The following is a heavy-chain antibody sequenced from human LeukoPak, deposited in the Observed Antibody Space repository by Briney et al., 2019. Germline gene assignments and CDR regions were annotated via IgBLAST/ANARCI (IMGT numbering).Heavy chain of an antibody. J-gene: IGHJ4*02. CDR1: GFTFSTYA. CDR3: ARVDSAGGY. D-gene: IGHD5-18*01. V-gene: IGHV3-30-3*01. Sequence: GGSLRLSCSASGFTFSTYAMHCLRQAPGKGLEWLAVISYDGSNKYYADSVKGRFTISRDNSKNTLYLQMNSLRAEDTDLYYCARVDSAGGYWGQGTLVTVFS. CDR2: ISYDGSNK.